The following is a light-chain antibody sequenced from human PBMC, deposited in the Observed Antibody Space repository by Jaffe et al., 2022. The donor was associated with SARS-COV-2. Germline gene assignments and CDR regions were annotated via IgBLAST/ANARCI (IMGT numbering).Light chain of an antibody. Sequence: DIQMTQSPSSLSASVGDRVTITCQASQDISNYLNWYQQKPGKAPKLLIYDASNLETGVPSRFSGSGSGTDFTFTISSLQPEDIATYYCQQYDNLLRTGFGQGTKLEIK. V-gene: IGKV1-33*01. J-gene: IGKJ2*03. CDR3: QQYDNLLRTG. CDR2: DAS. CDR1: QDISNY.